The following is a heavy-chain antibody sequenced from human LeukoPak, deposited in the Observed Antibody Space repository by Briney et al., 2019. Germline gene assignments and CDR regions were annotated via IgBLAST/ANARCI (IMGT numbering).Heavy chain of an antibody. CDR1: GFMFSSFS. J-gene: IGHJ4*02. CDR3: AKRPAVVRGVIPYADY. CDR2: ISAGGTT. Sequence: GGSLRLSCAGSGFMFSSFSMSWVRHVPGKGLEWVSTISAGGTTYYADSVKGRFTISRDNSKNTLFLQMNSLRAEDTAIYYCAKRPAVVRGVIPYADYWGQGTLVTVSS. D-gene: IGHD3-10*02. V-gene: IGHV3-23*01.